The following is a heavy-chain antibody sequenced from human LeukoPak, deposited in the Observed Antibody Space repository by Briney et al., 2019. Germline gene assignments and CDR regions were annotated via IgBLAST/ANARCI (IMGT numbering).Heavy chain of an antibody. J-gene: IGHJ2*01. Sequence: ASVKVSCKASGYTFTSYGISWVRQAPGQGLEWMGWISAYNGNTNYAQKLQGRVTMTTDTSTSTAYMELRSLRSDDTAVYYCARNHLTIAYWYFDLWGRGTLVTVSS. CDR1: GYTFTSYG. CDR3: ARNHLTIAYWYFDL. D-gene: IGHD6-13*01. V-gene: IGHV1-18*01. CDR2: ISAYNGNT.